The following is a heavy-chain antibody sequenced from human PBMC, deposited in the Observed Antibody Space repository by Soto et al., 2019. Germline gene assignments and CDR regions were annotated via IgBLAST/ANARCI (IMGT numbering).Heavy chain of an antibody. CDR1: GFIFSTYG. D-gene: IGHD1-1*01. CDR3: ARERDPYNLYNYYGMDV. V-gene: IGHV3-33*01. Sequence: QVQLVESGGGVVQPGRSLRLSCAASGFIFSTYGIHWVRQAPGKGLEWVAVIWYDGSNKYTADSVKGRFTISRDNSKNTLYLQMDSLRVEDTALYHCARERDPYNLYNYYGMDVWGQGTTVTVS. CDR2: IWYDGSNK. J-gene: IGHJ6*02.